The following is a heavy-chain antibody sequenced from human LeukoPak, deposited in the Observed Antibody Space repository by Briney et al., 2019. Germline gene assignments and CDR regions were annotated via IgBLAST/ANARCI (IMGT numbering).Heavy chain of an antibody. CDR3: ARVRDVVVIAD. D-gene: IGHD2-21*01. Sequence: GGSLRLSCAASGFTFSTYWMSWVRQAPGKGLEWVANVKLDGSEKYYVDSVRGRFTISRDNAKNSLYLQMNSLGAEDTAVYYCARVRDVVVIADWGQGTLVTVSS. J-gene: IGHJ4*02. CDR1: GFTFSTYW. CDR2: VKLDGSEK. V-gene: IGHV3-7*01.